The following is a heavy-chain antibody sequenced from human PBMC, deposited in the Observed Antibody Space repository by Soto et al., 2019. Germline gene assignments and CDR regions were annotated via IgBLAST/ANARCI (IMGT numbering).Heavy chain of an antibody. V-gene: IGHV3-11*01. CDR2: ISSSGSAI. D-gene: IGHD6-13*01. CDR3: AMDRSSYYYFDY. J-gene: IGHJ4*02. Sequence: QVQLVESGGGLVKPGGSLRLSCVASGFTFSDYYMSWIRQAPGKGLEWVSYISSSGSAIYYADSVRGRFTISRDNAKNSRYLQMNSGRAEDTAVYCCAMDRSSYYYFDYWGQGALVPVSS. CDR1: GFTFSDYY.